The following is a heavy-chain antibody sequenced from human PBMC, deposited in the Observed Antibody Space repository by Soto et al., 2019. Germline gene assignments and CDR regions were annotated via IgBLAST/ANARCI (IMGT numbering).Heavy chain of an antibody. V-gene: IGHV1-18*01. D-gene: IGHD6-19*01. CDR2: ISAYNGNT. CDR3: ARASSSGWPSDYFDY. J-gene: IGHJ4*02. Sequence: QVQLVQSGAEVKKPGASVKVSCKASGYTFTSYGISWVRQASGQGLEWMGWISAYNGNTNYAQKLQGRVTMTTDTSTSTAYMELRSLRSDDTAVYYCARASSSGWPSDYFDYWGQSTLVTVSS. CDR1: GYTFTSYG.